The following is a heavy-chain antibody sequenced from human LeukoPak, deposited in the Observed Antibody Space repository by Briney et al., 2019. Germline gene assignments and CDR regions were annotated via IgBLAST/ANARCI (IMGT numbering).Heavy chain of an antibody. V-gene: IGHV1-2*02. CDR2: INPNSGGT. D-gene: IGHD5-24*01. Sequence: ASVKVSCKASGYTFTGYYMHWVRQAPGQGLEWMGWINPNSGGTNYAQKFQDRVSMTRDTSISTAYMQLSRLRSDDTAVYYCARVTKSDGYNGLDPWGQGTLVTVSS. CDR1: GYTFTGYY. J-gene: IGHJ5*02. CDR3: ARVTKSDGYNGLDP.